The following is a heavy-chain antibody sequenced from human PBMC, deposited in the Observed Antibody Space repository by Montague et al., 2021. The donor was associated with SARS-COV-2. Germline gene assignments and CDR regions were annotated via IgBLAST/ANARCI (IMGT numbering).Heavy chain of an antibody. Sequence: SLRLSCAASGFTFSDYAMSWVRRAPGKGLEWVSNINGDATYSYYADSVKGRFAISRDNSKNTLYLQMNSLRAEDTAIYYCAKMQGLEIEGWHFDFWGRGTLVTASS. J-gene: IGHJ2*01. D-gene: IGHD5-24*01. V-gene: IGHV3-23*01. CDR2: INGDATYS. CDR3: AKMQGLEIEGWHFDF. CDR1: GFTFSDYA.